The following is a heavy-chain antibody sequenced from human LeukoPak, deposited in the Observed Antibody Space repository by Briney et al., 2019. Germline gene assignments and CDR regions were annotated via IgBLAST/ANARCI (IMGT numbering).Heavy chain of an antibody. CDR1: GYSISSAYY. J-gene: IGHJ4*02. CDR2: IYDSGTS. D-gene: IGHD7-27*01. CDR3: ASNTGTVFDY. Sequence: SETLSLTCTVSGYSISSAYYWGWIRQPPGKGLEWIGSIYDSGTSYYNPSLKSRVTISVDTAKNQFSLKVTSVTAADMALYYCASNTGTVFDYWGQGALVTVSS. V-gene: IGHV4-38-2*02.